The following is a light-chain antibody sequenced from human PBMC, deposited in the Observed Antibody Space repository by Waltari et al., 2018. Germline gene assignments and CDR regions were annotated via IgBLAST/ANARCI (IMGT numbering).Light chain of an antibody. Sequence: QSALTQPRSVSGSPGQSVTISCAGTGSDVGDFNSVSWYQQHPGKTPKPVIFDVSKRPSGVPDRFSGSQSGTSASLTLSGLQAEDEADYYRCSYAGIWVFGGGTKLNVL. J-gene: IGLJ3*02. CDR2: DVS. V-gene: IGLV2-11*01. CDR1: GSDVGDFNS. CDR3: CSYAGIWV.